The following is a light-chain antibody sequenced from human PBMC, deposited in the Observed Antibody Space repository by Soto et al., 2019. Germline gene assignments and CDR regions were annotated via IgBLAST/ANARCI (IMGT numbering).Light chain of an antibody. CDR2: GAS. CDR1: QSVSSN. Sequence: EIVMTQSPATLSVSPGERATLSCRASQSVSSNLAWYQQKPGQAPRLLIYGASTRATGIPARLSGSGSGTELTLTVSSLQSEDFAVYYCQQYNNWPQTFGQGTKVEIK. CDR3: QQYNNWPQT. V-gene: IGKV3-15*01. J-gene: IGKJ1*01.